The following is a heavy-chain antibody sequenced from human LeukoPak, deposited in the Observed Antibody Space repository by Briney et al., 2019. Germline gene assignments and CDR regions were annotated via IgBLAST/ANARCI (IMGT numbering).Heavy chain of an antibody. CDR2: IIPILGIA. J-gene: IGHJ4*02. V-gene: IGHV1-69*04. CDR1: GGIFSSYA. Sequence: SVKVSCKASGGIFSSYAISWVRQAPGQGLEWMGRIIPILGIANYAQKFQGRVTITADKSTSTAYMDLSSLRSEDTAVYYCARDLPPYYFDYWGQGTPVTVSS. D-gene: IGHD1-14*01. CDR3: ARDLPPYYFDY.